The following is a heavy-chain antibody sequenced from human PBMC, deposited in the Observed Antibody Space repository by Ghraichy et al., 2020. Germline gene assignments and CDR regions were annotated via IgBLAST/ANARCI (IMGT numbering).Heavy chain of an antibody. CDR3: ARKGIAVARQAIFAFDI. J-gene: IGHJ3*02. CDR1: GGSFSGYY. CDR2: INHSGST. Sequence: SETLSLTCAVYGGSFSGYYWSWIRQPPGKGLEWIGEINHSGSTNYNPSLKSRVTISVDTSKNQFSLKLSSVTAADTAVYYCARKGIAVARQAIFAFDIWGQGTMVTVSS. D-gene: IGHD6-19*01. V-gene: IGHV4-34*01.